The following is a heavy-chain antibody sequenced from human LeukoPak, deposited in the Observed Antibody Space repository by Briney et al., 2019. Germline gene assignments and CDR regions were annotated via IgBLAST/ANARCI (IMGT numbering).Heavy chain of an antibody. V-gene: IGHV3-23*01. CDR2: VSDIGSNT. J-gene: IGHJ4*02. CDR1: GFTFSSYA. CDR3: AKGIGRGLFPFDY. D-gene: IGHD3-16*01. Sequence: GGSLRLSCAASGFTFSSYAMSWVRQAPGKGLEWVSGVSDIGSNTYSADCVKGRFTISRDNSKNTLYLQMNSLRAEDTALYYCAKGIGRGLFPFDYWGQGTLVTVSS.